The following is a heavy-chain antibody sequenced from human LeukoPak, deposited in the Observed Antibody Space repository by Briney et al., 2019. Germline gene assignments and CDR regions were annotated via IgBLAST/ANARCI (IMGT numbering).Heavy chain of an antibody. D-gene: IGHD6-13*01. V-gene: IGHV1-2*06. CDR1: GYTFTGYY. CDR3: ARGHPSSSWYFDY. CDR2: INPNSGGT. J-gene: IGHJ4*02. Sequence: ASVKVSCKASGYTFTGYYMHWVRQAPGQGLEWMGRINPNSGGTNYAQKFQGRVTMTRDTSISTAYMKLSRLRSDDTAVYYCARGHPSSSWYFDYWGQGTLVTVSS.